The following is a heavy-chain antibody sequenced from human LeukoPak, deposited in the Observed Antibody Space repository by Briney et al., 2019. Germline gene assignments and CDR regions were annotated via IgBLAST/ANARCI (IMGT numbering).Heavy chain of an antibody. Sequence: PGGSLRLSCAASEFSFSTSWMTWVRQTPGKGLELVANMNIDGSQRYHADSVEGRFTISRDNVKNTLYLQMNSLRVEDTAVYYCARDPGWGALDYWGQGALVIVSS. CDR1: EFSFSTSW. J-gene: IGHJ4*02. CDR3: ARDPGWGALDY. D-gene: IGHD3-16*01. CDR2: MNIDGSQR. V-gene: IGHV3-7*03.